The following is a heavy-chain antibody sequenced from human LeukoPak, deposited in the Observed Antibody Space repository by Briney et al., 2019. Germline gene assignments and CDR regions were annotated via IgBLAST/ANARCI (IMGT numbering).Heavy chain of an antibody. CDR2: IYYSGST. CDR3: ARGSYDYVWGSYRPGYYFDY. J-gene: IGHJ4*02. Sequence: SETLSLTRAVYGGSFSGYYWSWIRQPPGKGLEWIGSIYYSGSTYYNPSLKSRVTISVDTSKNQFSLKLSSVTAADTAVYYCARGSYDYVWGSYRPGYYFDYWGQGTLVTVSS. V-gene: IGHV4-34*01. D-gene: IGHD3-16*02. CDR1: GGSFSGYY.